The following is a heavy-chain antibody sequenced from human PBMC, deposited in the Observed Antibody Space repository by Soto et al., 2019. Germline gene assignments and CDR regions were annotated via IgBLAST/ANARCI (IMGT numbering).Heavy chain of an antibody. D-gene: IGHD3-10*01. CDR3: ARRRGSGSYSVYAMDV. Sequence: VXLKISCKCSGYXFTSYWLVWVRKMPGKGLELIGIIYPGDSDTRYSPSFQGQVTMSAEKSISTAYLQWSSLNASDTAMYYFARRRGSGSYSVYAMDVWGQGTTRTVS. V-gene: IGHV5-51*01. CDR1: GYXFTSYW. CDR2: IYPGDSDT. J-gene: IGHJ6*02.